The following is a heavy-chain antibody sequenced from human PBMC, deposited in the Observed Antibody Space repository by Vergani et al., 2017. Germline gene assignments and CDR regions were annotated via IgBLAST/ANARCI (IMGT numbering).Heavy chain of an antibody. CDR3: ASRRTLQREFDI. Sequence: EVQLVQSGAEVKKPGESLKIPCKGFGYRFSSFWIGWVRQMPGKGLEWMGIIFPDDSDTRYSPSFQGQVTISADKSISTVYLQWNSLKASNTAMYYCASRRTLQREFDIWGQGTLVTVSS. J-gene: IGHJ4*02. CDR2: IFPDDSDT. CDR1: GYRFSSFW. V-gene: IGHV5-51*01. D-gene: IGHD5-24*01.